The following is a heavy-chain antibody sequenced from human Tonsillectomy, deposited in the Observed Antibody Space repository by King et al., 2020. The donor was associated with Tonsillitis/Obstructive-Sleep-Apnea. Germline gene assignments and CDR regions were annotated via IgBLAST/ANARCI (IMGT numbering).Heavy chain of an antibody. V-gene: IGHV4-34*01. Sequence: VQLQQWGAGLLKPSETLSLTCAVYGGSFSGYYWNWIRQPPGKGLEWIGEINQSGGTNYNPSLKSRVTISLHTSKNQFSLRLSSVTAADTAVYYCARGDIVGEVAAPEYFHHWGQGTLVTVSS. D-gene: IGHD2-15*01. J-gene: IGHJ1*01. CDR1: GGSFSGYY. CDR2: INQSGGT. CDR3: ARGDIVGEVAAPEYFHH.